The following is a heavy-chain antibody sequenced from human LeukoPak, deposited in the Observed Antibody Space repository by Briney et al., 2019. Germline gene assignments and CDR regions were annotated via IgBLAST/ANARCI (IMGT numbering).Heavy chain of an antibody. J-gene: IGHJ4*02. Sequence: PGGSLRLSCTASGGSFSNYWMSWVRQAPGKGLEWVASIKQDESEKYYVDSLKGRFTTSRDNAKSSLYLQMNALRGEDTAVYYCARLVGDVTTWDCWGQGTLVTVSS. CDR3: ARLVGDVTTWDC. D-gene: IGHD1-26*01. V-gene: IGHV3-7*03. CDR2: IKQDESEK. CDR1: GGSFSNYW.